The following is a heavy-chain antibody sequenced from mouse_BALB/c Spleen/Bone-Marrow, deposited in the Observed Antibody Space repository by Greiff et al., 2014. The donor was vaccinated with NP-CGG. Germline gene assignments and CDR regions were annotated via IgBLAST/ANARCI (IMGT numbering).Heavy chain of an antibody. CDR1: GFNIKDTY. CDR3: ARYYYGSSLFAY. CDR2: IDPANGNT. J-gene: IGHJ3*01. V-gene: IGHV14-3*02. D-gene: IGHD1-1*01. Sequence: EVQLQQSGAELVKLGASVKLSCTASGFNIKDTYMYWVKQRPEQGLEWIGRIDPANGNTKYDPKFQDKATITADTSSNTAYLQLSSLTSEDTAVYYCARYYYGSSLFAYWGQGTLVTVSA.